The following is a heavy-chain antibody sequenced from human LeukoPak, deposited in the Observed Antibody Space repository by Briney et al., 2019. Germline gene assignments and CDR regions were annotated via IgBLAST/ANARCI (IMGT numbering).Heavy chain of an antibody. V-gene: IGHV4-38-2*02. CDR3: ASRKLGNDY. Sequence: PSETLSLTCTVSGYSISSGYYWGWIRQPPGKGLEWIGSIYHSGRTFYNPSLKSRVTISVDTSKNQFSLKLISVTAAVTAVYYCASRKLGNDYWGQGTLVTVSS. CDR1: GYSISSGYY. D-gene: IGHD7-27*01. CDR2: IYHSGRT. J-gene: IGHJ4*02.